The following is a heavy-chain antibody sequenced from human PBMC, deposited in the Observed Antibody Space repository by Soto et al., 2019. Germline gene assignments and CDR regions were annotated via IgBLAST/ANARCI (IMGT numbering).Heavy chain of an antibody. Sequence: SETLSLTCTVSGGSISSYYWSWIRQPPGKGLEWIGYIYYSGSTNYNPSLKSRVTISVDTSKNQFSLKLSSVTAADTAVYYCARQPPAAAAAGRITYYYYMDVWGKGTTVTVSS. CDR3: ARQPPAAAAAGRITYYYYMDV. D-gene: IGHD6-13*01. CDR1: GGSISSYY. V-gene: IGHV4-59*08. CDR2: IYYSGST. J-gene: IGHJ6*03.